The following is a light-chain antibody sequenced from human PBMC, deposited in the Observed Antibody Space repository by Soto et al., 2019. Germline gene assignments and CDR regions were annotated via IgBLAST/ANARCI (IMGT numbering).Light chain of an antibody. CDR2: AAS. V-gene: IGKV1-39*01. J-gene: IGKJ4*01. Sequence: DIQMTQSPSSLSASVGERVTITCRASRSISSYLNWYQQRPGKAPNLPIYAASSLQSDVPSRFSGSGSGTDFTLTISSLQPEDFATDYCQQSYTTPLTFGGGTMVEIK. CDR1: RSISSY. CDR3: QQSYTTPLT.